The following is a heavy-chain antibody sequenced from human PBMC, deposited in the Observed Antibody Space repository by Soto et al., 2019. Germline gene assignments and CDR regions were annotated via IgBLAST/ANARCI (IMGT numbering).Heavy chain of an antibody. CDR3: AKIGDYDILTGYYLFDY. D-gene: IGHD3-9*01. CDR2: IRGSGGST. V-gene: IGHV3-23*01. Sequence: GGSLRLSCAASGFTFSSYAMSWVRQAPGKGLEWVSAIRGSGGSTYYADSVKGRFTISRDNSKNTLYLQMNSLRAEDTAVYYCAKIGDYDILTGYYLFDYWGQGTLVTVSS. J-gene: IGHJ4*02. CDR1: GFTFSSYA.